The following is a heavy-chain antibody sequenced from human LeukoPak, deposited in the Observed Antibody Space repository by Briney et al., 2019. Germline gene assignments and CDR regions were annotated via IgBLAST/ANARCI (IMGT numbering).Heavy chain of an antibody. CDR3: ASGPVVINFYYFDY. Sequence: SQTLSLPFTVSGGSISSGSYYWGWIRPPAGKGLEWIGRIYTSGSTNYNPSLKRRVTISVDTSKNQFSLKLSSVTAADTAVYYCASGPVVINFYYFDYWGQGTLVTVSS. CDR2: IYTSGST. V-gene: IGHV4-61*02. J-gene: IGHJ4*02. CDR1: GGSISSGSYY. D-gene: IGHD3-22*01.